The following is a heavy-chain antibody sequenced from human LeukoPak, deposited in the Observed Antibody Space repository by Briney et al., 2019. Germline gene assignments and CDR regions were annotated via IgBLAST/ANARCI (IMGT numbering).Heavy chain of an antibody. CDR1: GYTFTSYD. V-gene: IGHV1-8*01. D-gene: IGHD2-21*01. Sequence: GASVKVSCKASGYTFTSYDINWVRQATGQGLEWMGWMNPNSGNTGYAQKFQGRVTMTRNTSISTAYMELRSLRSDDTAVYYCARVAVVPAPFDYWGQGTLVTVSS. J-gene: IGHJ4*02. CDR2: MNPNSGNT. CDR3: ARVAVVPAPFDY.